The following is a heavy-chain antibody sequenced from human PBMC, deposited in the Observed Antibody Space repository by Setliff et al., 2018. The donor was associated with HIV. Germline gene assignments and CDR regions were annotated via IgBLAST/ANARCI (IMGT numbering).Heavy chain of an antibody. CDR3: ARSPLYSGYERYYFDY. Sequence: SETLSLTCAVSGGSVSSPSYYWGWVRQPPGKGLEWIGSVYNSGITFKNPSLKSRVSISVDRSGNQFSLRLTSETAADTAVYYCARSPLYSGYERYYFDYWGQGTLVTVSS. CDR1: GGSVSSPSYY. J-gene: IGHJ4*02. D-gene: IGHD5-12*01. CDR2: VYNSGIT. V-gene: IGHV4-39*07.